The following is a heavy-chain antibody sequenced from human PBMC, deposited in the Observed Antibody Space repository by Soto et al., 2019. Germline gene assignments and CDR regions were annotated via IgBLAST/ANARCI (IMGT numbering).Heavy chain of an antibody. CDR1: GFTFSSYA. V-gene: IGHV3-23*01. CDR2: ISGSGGST. D-gene: IGHD3-22*01. Sequence: EVQLLESGGGLVQPGGSLRLSCAASGFTFSSYAMSWVRQAPGKGLEWVSAISGSGGSTYYADSVKGRFTISRDNSKNTLYLQMNSLRAEDTAVYYCAKDRTSGSYYYYGMDVWGQGTTVTDS. J-gene: IGHJ6*02. CDR3: AKDRTSGSYYYYGMDV.